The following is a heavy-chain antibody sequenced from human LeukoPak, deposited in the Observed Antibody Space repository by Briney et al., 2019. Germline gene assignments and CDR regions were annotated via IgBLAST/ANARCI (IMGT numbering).Heavy chain of an antibody. Sequence: SETLSLTCTVSGGSISSSSYYWGWIRQPPGKGLEWIGSIYYSGSTYYNPSLKSRVTISVDTSKNQFSLKLSSVTAADTAVYYCARGGVVAGESGVDYWGQGTLVTISS. CDR1: GGSISSSSYY. V-gene: IGHV4-39*01. CDR3: ARGGVVAGESGVDY. CDR2: IYYSGST. J-gene: IGHJ4*02. D-gene: IGHD6-19*01.